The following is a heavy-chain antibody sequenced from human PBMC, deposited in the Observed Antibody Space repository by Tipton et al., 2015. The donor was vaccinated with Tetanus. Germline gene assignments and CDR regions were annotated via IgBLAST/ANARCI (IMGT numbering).Heavy chain of an antibody. Sequence: QSGAEVKKPGASVKVSCKASGYTFTSYDIHWVRQATGQGLEWMGWMNPSIGNTDCAQKFQGRVTMTRNTSISTAYMELSSLRSEDTAVYYCATYRSGWYNYFDYWGQGALVTVSS. CDR3: ATYRSGWYNYFDY. V-gene: IGHV1-8*01. J-gene: IGHJ4*02. CDR1: GYTFTSYD. CDR2: MNPSIGNT. D-gene: IGHD6-19*01.